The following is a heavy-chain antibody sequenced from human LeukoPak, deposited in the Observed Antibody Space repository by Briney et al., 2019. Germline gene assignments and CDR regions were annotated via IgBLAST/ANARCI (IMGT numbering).Heavy chain of an antibody. CDR1: GFTFSDYS. D-gene: IGHD2-2*01. J-gene: IGHJ4*02. Sequence: PGGSLRLSSAASGFTFSDYSMNWVPQAPGKGLEWISYVGISSGNTKYADSVKGRFTISGDKAKNSLYLQMNSLRVEDTAVYYCARDTKYAFDNWGQGTLVTVSS. CDR2: VGISSGNT. CDR3: ARDTKYAFDN. V-gene: IGHV3-48*01.